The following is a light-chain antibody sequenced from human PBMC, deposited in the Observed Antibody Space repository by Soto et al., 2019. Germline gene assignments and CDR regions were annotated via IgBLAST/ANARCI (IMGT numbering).Light chain of an antibody. CDR2: TSS. V-gene: IGKV3-15*01. CDR1: QSVSSN. CDR3: QQYSNWPPAWT. Sequence: EIVMTQSPATLSVSPGERATLSCRASQSVSSNLAWYQQKPGQAPRLLIYTSSTRATGTPARFSGSGSGTEFTLTISSLQSEDFAVYYCQQYSNWPPAWTFGQGTKVDI. J-gene: IGKJ1*01.